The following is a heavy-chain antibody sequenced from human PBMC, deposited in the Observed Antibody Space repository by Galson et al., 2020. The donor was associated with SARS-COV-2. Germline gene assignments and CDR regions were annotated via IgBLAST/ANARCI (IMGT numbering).Heavy chain of an antibody. D-gene: IGHD3-3*01. CDR3: ARGSIYYDFWSGRAEYFQH. CDR1: GFTFSDYW. Sequence: GGSLRLSCTGSGFTFSDYWMNWVRQAPGKGLEWVANIKQDGSETFYVESVKGRFTVSRDNAQNSLYLQMNNLRVEDTAVYFCARGSIYYDFWSGRAEYFQHWGQGTLVTLSS. V-gene: IGHV3-7*04. J-gene: IGHJ1*01. CDR2: IKQDGSET.